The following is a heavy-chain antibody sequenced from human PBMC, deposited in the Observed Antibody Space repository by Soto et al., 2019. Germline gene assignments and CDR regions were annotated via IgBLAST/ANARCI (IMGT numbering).Heavy chain of an antibody. CDR1: GGSISSGDYY. V-gene: IGHV4-30-4*01. Sequence: KPSETLSLTCTVSGGSISSGDYYWSWIRQPPGKGLEWIGYIYYSGSTYYHPSLKSRVTISVDTSKNQFSLKLSSVTAADTAVYYCARVVAVAGNGWFDPWGQGTLVTVSS. CDR2: IYYSGST. J-gene: IGHJ5*02. D-gene: IGHD6-19*01. CDR3: ARVVAVAGNGWFDP.